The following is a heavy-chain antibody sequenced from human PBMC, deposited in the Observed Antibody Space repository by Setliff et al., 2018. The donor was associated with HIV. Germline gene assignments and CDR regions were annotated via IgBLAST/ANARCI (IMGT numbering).Heavy chain of an antibody. CDR1: GGSISSYY. CDR3: AKSPGFTGYGGSG. CDR2: IYYSGST. J-gene: IGHJ4*02. Sequence: SETLSLTCTVSGGSISSYYWSWIRQPPGKGLEWIGYIYYSGSTNYNPSLKSRVTISVDTSKNQFSLKLTSVTAADTAVYYCAKSPGFTGYGGSGWGQGAPVTVSS. V-gene: IGHV4-59*12. D-gene: IGHD5-12*01.